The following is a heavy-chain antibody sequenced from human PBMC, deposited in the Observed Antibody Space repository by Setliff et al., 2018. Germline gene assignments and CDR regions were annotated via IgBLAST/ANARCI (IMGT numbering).Heavy chain of an antibody. CDR3: ARDNNPGYRGYWGRFDY. D-gene: IGHD3-16*02. CDR1: DASIGGSGYY. V-gene: IGHV4-39*07. J-gene: IGHJ4*02. Sequence: NPSETLSLTCTVSDASIGGSGYYWGWVRQPPGKGPEWIGNIHYSGSTHYNPSLKSRVTISVDTSKNQFSLKLSSVTAADTAVYYCARDNNPGYRGYWGRFDYWGQGTLVTVSS. CDR2: IHYSGST.